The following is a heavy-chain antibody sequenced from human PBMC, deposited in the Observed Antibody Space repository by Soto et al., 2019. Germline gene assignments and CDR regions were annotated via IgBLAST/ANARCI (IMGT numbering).Heavy chain of an antibody. CDR1: GFLFSSYG. CDR3: AKERWPTDFYDSSGYVDY. CDR2: ISSDGSKT. J-gene: IGHJ4*02. Sequence: GGSLRLSCATSGFLFSSYGMHWVRQAPGKGLEWVTVISSDGSKTYYAESVKGRFTISRDNSKNMLYLQMNSLRPEDTAVFYCAKERWPTDFYDSSGYVDYWGQGTLVTVSS. D-gene: IGHD3-22*01. V-gene: IGHV3-30*18.